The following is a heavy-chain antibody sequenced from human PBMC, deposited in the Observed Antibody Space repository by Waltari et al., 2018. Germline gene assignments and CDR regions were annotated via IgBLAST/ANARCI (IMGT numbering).Heavy chain of an antibody. CDR1: GGSFSGYY. CDR2: INHSGST. J-gene: IGHJ4*02. V-gene: IGHV4-34*01. CDR3: ARGRGAAARFDY. Sequence: QVQLQQWGAGLLKPSETLSLTCAVYGGSFSGYYWSWIRQPPGKGLEWIGEINHSGSTNYNPSLKSRVTISVDTSKNQFSLKLSSVTAADTAVYYCARGRGAAARFDYWGQGTLVTVSS. D-gene: IGHD6-13*01.